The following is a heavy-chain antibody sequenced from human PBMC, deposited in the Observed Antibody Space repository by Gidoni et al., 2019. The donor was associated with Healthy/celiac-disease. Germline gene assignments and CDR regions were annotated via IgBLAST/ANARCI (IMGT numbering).Heavy chain of an antibody. D-gene: IGHD3-10*01. CDR2: INHSGST. CDR3: ARGLVHLLYGSGSYHPDY. J-gene: IGHJ4*02. V-gene: IGHV4-34*01. Sequence: QVQLQQWGAGLLKPSETLSLTCAVYGGSFSGYYWSWIRQPPGKGLEWIGEINHSGSTNYNPSLKSRVTISVDTSKNQFSLKLSSVTAADTAVYYCARGLVHLLYGSGSYHPDYWGQGTLVTVSS. CDR1: GGSFSGYY.